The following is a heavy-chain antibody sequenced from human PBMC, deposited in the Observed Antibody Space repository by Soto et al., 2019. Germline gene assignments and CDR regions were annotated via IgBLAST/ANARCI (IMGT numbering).Heavy chain of an antibody. CDR3: AHLPWQHLWPRAPVVY. J-gene: IGHJ4*02. Sequence: SGPTLVNPTQTLTLTCTFSGFSLSTSGVGVGWIRQPPGEALEWLGIIFWDDDKRYSPSLKSRVTITKDTSKNQLVLTMTNMDPVDTATYYCAHLPWQHLWPRAPVVYWGQGTPGHRLL. CDR1: GFSLSTSGVG. D-gene: IGHD5-18*01. CDR2: IFWDDDK. V-gene: IGHV2-5*02.